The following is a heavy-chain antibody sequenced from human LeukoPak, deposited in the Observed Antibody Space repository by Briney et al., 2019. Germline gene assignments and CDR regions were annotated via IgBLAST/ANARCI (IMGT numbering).Heavy chain of an antibody. J-gene: IGHJ4*02. D-gene: IGHD3-10*01. Sequence: GGSLRLSCAASGFSFSSYAVSWVRQAAGKGLEGVSSFSGSGGNTYYADSVKGQFTISRDNSKDTLYLQMNSLRAEDTAVYYCARRRGVTFGDFDYWGQGTLVTVSS. CDR2: FSGSGGNT. CDR1: GFSFSSYA. CDR3: ARRRGVTFGDFDY. V-gene: IGHV3-23*01.